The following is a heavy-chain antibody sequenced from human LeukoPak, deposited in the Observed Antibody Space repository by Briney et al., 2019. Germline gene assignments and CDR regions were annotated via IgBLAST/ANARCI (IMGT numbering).Heavy chain of an antibody. Sequence: ASVKVSCKASGYTFTSYYIHWVRQAPGQGLEWMGIINPSGGSTSYAQKFQGRVTMTRDTSTSTVYMELSSLRSEDTAVYYCARDDLSYSSSSKYYFDYWGQGTLVTASS. J-gene: IGHJ4*02. CDR1: GYTFTSYY. CDR2: INPSGGST. D-gene: IGHD6-6*01. V-gene: IGHV1-46*01. CDR3: ARDDLSYSSSSKYYFDY.